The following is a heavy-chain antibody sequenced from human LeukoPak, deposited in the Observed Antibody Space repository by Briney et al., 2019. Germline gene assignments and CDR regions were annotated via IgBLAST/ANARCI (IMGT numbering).Heavy chain of an antibody. J-gene: IGHJ4*02. CDR2: ISGSGDST. CDR1: GFSFSSYA. CDR3: AKVALLVYCSSSTCPLDY. V-gene: IGHV3-23*01. Sequence: PGGSLRLSCAASGFSFSSYAVNWVRQAPGKGLEWVSAISGSGDSTYYADSVKGRFTISRDNSKNTLYLQMNSLRAEDTAVYSCAKVALLVYCSSSTCPLDYWGQGTLVTVSS. D-gene: IGHD2-2*01.